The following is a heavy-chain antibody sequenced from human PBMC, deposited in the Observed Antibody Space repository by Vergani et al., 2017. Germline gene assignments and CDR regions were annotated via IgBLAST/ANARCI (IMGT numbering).Heavy chain of an antibody. Sequence: VQLVESGGGVVQPGGSLRLSCAASGFTFSSYAMSWVRQAPGKGLEWVSAISGSGGSTYYADSVKGRFTISRDNSISTAYLQWSSLKASDTAMYYCASPGYSYGYWDVWGQGTLVTVSS. V-gene: IGHV3-23*04. CDR2: ISGSGGST. D-gene: IGHD5-18*01. CDR3: ASPGYSYGYWDV. J-gene: IGHJ4*02. CDR1: GFTFSSYA.